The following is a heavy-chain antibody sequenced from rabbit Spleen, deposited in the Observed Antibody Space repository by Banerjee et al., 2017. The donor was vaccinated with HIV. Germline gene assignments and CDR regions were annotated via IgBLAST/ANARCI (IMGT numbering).Heavy chain of an antibody. J-gene: IGHJ4*01. CDR3: ARDLVAVIGWNFGL. D-gene: IGHD1-1*01. CDR1: GFFLNDKDV. CDR2: INIVSGKS. Sequence: QQEEGGGGVSKVEGSLTVICKASGFFLNDKDVMCWVLQAPGKGLECIACINIVSGKSVYASWAKGRFTMSRTSSTAVTLQMTSLTAADTATYFCARDLVAVIGWNFGLWGPGTLVTVS. V-gene: IGHV1S45*01.